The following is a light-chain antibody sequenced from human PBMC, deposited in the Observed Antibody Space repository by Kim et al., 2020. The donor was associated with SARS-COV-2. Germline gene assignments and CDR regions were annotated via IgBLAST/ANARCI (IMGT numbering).Light chain of an antibody. J-gene: IGLJ2*01. CDR1: SLRSYY. Sequence: LGPTVRLTCQGDSLRSYYASWYQQKPGQAPVLVIYGKNNRPSGIPDRFSGSSSGNTASLTITGAQAEDEADYYCNSRDSSGNHLRVFGGGTQLTVL. CDR3: NSRDSSGNHLRV. V-gene: IGLV3-19*01. CDR2: GKN.